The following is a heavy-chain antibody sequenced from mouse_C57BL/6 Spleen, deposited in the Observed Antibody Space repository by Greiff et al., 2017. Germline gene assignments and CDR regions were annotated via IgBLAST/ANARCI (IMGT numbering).Heavy chain of an antibody. V-gene: IGHV1-18*01. CDR3: ARVGGSGYVGYYAMDY. D-gene: IGHD3-2*02. CDR1: GYTFTDYN. Sequence: EVQLQQSGPELVKPGASVKIPCKASGYTFTDYNMDWVKQSHGKSLEWIGDINPNNGGTIYNQKFKGKATLTVDKSSSTAYMELRSLTSEDTAVYYCARVGGSGYVGYYAMDYWGQGTSVTVSS. CDR2: INPNNGGT. J-gene: IGHJ4*01.